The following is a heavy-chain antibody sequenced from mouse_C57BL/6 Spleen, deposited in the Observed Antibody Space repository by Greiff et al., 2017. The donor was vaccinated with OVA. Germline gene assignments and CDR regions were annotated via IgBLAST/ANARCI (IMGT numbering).Heavy chain of an antibody. V-gene: IGHV5-17*01. Sequence: EVKVVESGGGLVKPGGSLKLSCAASGFTFSDYGMHWVRQAPEKGLEWVAYISSGSSTIYYADTVKGRFTISRDNAKNTLFLQMTSLRSEDTAMYYCARPYFDYDEGGYFDDWGQGTTLTVSS. D-gene: IGHD2-13*01. CDR3: ARPYFDYDEGGYFDD. J-gene: IGHJ2*01. CDR2: ISSGSSTI. CDR1: GFTFSDYG.